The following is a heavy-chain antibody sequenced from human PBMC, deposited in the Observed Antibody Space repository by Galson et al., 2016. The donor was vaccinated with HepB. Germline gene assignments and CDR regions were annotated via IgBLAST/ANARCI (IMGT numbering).Heavy chain of an antibody. Sequence: SVKVSCKASGYTFTDYGISWVRQAPGQGLEWMGWVSAYNGNTNYVEKLQGRVTMTTDTSTNTVYMELRSLRSDDTAVYYCARSDTYYYDSNGFKDAFDIWGQGTMVTVSS. V-gene: IGHV1-18*01. J-gene: IGHJ3*02. CDR3: ARSDTYYYDSNGFKDAFDI. D-gene: IGHD3-22*01. CDR2: VSAYNGNT. CDR1: GYTFTDYG.